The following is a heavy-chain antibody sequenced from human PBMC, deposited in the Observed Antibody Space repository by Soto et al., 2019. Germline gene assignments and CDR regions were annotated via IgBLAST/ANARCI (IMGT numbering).Heavy chain of an antibody. V-gene: IGHV4-34*01. J-gene: IGHJ5*02. CDR2: INHSGST. CDR1: GGSFSVYY. CDR3: ARGINWFDP. Sequence: QVQLQQWGAGLLKPSETLSLTCAVYGGSFSVYYWSWIRQPPGKGLEWIGEINHSGSTNYNPSLKSRVTTSVDTSKNKFSLKLSSVTAADTAVYYCARGINWFDPWGQGTLVTVSS.